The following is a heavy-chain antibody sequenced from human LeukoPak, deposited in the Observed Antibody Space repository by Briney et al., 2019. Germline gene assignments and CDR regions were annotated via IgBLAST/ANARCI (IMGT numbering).Heavy chain of an antibody. Sequence: PGGSLRLSCAASGFIFSSYDMYWVRQAPGKGLEWVSVIYTGGTTYYADSVKGRFTISRDNSKNTLFLQMNSLRAEDTAVYYCARASPRYSDPARERTYSGSYYYAFDIWGQGTMVTVSS. CDR3: ARASPRYSDPARERTYSGSYYYAFDI. J-gene: IGHJ3*02. CDR1: GFIFSSYD. V-gene: IGHV3-66*01. D-gene: IGHD1-26*01. CDR2: IYTGGTT.